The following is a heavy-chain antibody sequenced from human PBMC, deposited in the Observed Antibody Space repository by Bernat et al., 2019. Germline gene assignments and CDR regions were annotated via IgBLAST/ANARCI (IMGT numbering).Heavy chain of an antibody. J-gene: IGHJ4*02. CDR3: ARRVITMVRGVIIGPYYFDY. CDR1: GGSISSSSYY. D-gene: IGHD3-10*01. CDR2: IYYSGST. V-gene: IGHV4-39*01. Sequence: QLHLQESGPGLVKPSETLSLTCTVSGGSISSSSYYWGWIRQPPGKGREWIGSIYYSGSTYYNPSLKSRVTISVDTSKNQFSLKLSSVTAADTAVYYCARRVITMVRGVIIGPYYFDYWGQGTLVTVSS.